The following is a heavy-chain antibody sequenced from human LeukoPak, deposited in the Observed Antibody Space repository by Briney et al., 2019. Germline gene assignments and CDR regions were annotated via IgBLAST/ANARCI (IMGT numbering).Heavy chain of an antibody. Sequence: SQTLSLTCTVSGGSISSGGYYWSWIRQHPGKGLEWIGYIYYRGSTYYNPSLKSRVTISVDTSKNQFSLKLNSVTAADTAVYYCARYSTTDLYYFDYWGQGTLVTVSS. D-gene: IGHD4-17*01. CDR1: GGSISSGGYY. V-gene: IGHV4-31*03. CDR3: ARYSTTDLYYFDY. J-gene: IGHJ4*02. CDR2: IYYRGST.